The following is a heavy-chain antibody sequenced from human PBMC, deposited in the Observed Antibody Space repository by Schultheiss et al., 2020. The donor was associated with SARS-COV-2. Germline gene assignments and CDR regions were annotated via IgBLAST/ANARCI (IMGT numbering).Heavy chain of an antibody. Sequence: GGSLRLSCAASGFTFSSYWMSWVRQAPGKGLEWVSSISSSSSYIYYADSVKGRFTISRDNAKNSLYLQMNSLRVEDTAVYYCARSGEVRYYGMDVWGQGTTVTVSS. CDR3: ARSGEVRYYGMDV. D-gene: IGHD1-1*01. J-gene: IGHJ6*02. CDR2: ISSSSSYI. CDR1: GFTFSSYW. V-gene: IGHV3-21*01.